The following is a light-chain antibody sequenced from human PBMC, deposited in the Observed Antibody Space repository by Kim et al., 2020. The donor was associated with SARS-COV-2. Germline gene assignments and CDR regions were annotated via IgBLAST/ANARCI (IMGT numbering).Light chain of an antibody. V-gene: IGLV6-57*02. J-gene: IGLJ3*02. CDR3: QSYDGSNHWV. CDR1: TGSLASNY. CDR2: EDN. Sequence: KAVTTSATGSTGSLASNYVQWYQQRPGSAPTTVIYEDNQRPSGVPDRFSGSIDSSSNSASLTVSGLKTEDEADYYCQSYDGSNHWVFGGGTQLTVL.